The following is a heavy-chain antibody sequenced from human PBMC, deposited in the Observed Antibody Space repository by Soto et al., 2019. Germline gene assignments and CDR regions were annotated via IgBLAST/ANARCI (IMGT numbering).Heavy chain of an antibody. D-gene: IGHD3-3*01. V-gene: IGHV4-31*03. CDR2: IYYRGST. CDR3: ARWWSGSRQGFDP. CDR1: GGSISRGDYY. J-gene: IGHJ5*02. Sequence: QVQLQESGPGLVKPSQTLSLTCTVSGGSISRGDYYWSWIRQHPGKGLEWIGYIYYRGSTYYNPSLKSRVTISVDTSKNQSSLKLSSVTAADTAVYYCARWWSGSRQGFDPWGQGTLVTVSS.